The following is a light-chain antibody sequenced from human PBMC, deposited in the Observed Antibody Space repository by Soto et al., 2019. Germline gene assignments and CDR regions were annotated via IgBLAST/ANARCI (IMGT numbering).Light chain of an antibody. CDR2: AAS. CDR3: LQTFQSPPT. Sequence: DIQMTQSPSSLSASVGDRVTISWRASQAISTSLNWYQQKTGKAPKLLIYAASSLQTEVQSRFTGSGSATYFALAISRLHHEDVATSHCLQTFQSPPTFGQGTNVDIK. J-gene: IGKJ1*01. CDR1: QAISTS. V-gene: IGKV1-39*01.